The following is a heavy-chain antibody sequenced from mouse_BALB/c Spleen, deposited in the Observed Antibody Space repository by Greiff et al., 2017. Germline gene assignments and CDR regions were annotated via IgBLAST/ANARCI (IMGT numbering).Heavy chain of an antibody. CDR3: VRGGYYYGSSYGFAY. Sequence: VKLMESGPGLVAPSQSLSITCTVSGFSLTSYDISWIRQPPGKGLEWLGVIWTGGGTNYNSAFMSRLSISKDNSKSQVFLKMNSLQTDDTAIYYCVRGGYYYGSSYGFAYWGQGTLVTVSA. CDR1: GFSLTSYD. CDR2: IWTGGGT. D-gene: IGHD1-1*01. J-gene: IGHJ3*01. V-gene: IGHV2-9-2*01.